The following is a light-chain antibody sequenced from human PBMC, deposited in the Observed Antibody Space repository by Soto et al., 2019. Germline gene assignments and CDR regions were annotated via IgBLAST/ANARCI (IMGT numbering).Light chain of an antibody. CDR1: QSVSSSF. V-gene: IGKV3-20*01. J-gene: IGKJ4*01. CDR2: GAS. CDR3: QQYGNAPLT. Sequence: EIVLTQSPGTLSLSPGERATLSCRASQSVSSSFLAWYQQKPGQAPRLLIYGASSRATGIPDRFSGSGSGTDLTLTISRLEPEDVAVYYCQQYGNAPLTFGGGTKVEIK.